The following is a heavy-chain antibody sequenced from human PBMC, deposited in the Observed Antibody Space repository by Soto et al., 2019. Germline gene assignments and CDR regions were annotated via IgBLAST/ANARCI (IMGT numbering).Heavy chain of an antibody. D-gene: IGHD1-7*01. CDR1: GGTFSSYA. V-gene: IGHV1-69*06. J-gene: IGHJ6*02. Sequence: QVQLVQSGDEVKKPGSSVKVSCKASGGTFSSYAISWVRQAPGQGLEWMGGIIPIFGTANYAQKFQGRVTITADKSTSTAYMELRSLRSEDTAVYYFARGGRNYRYYYYGMDVWGQGTTVTVSS. CDR2: IIPIFGTA. CDR3: ARGGRNYRYYYYGMDV.